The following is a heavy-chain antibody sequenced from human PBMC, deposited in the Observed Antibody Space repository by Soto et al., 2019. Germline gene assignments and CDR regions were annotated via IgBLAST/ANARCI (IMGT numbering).Heavy chain of an antibody. D-gene: IGHD3-22*01. J-gene: IGHJ6*03. CDR3: AGGGSIVVATRRLMDV. CDR2: IYHSGST. CDR1: GASIISSNW. V-gene: IGHV4-4*02. Sequence: PSETLSLTCAVSGASIISSNWWIWVRQPPGKGLEWIGEIYHSGSTNYNPSLKSRLSISVDESKNQFSLQVNSVTAADTAVYYCAGGGSIVVATRRLMDVWGKGTTVTVSS.